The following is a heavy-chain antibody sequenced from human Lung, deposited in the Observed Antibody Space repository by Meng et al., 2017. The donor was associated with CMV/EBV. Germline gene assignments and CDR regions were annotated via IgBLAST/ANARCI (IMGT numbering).Heavy chain of an antibody. CDR3: ARDPIRVLRFLEWNYYYYGMDV. J-gene: IGHJ6*02. CDR2: IYYSGST. D-gene: IGHD3-3*01. Sequence: SXTXSLXCTVSGGSISSGGYYWSWIRQHPGKGLEWIGYIYYSGSTYYNPSLKSRVTISVDTSKNQFSLKLSSVTAADTAVYYCARDPIRVLRFLEWNYYYYGMDVWXQGNXVTVSS. V-gene: IGHV4-31*03. CDR1: GGSISSGGYY.